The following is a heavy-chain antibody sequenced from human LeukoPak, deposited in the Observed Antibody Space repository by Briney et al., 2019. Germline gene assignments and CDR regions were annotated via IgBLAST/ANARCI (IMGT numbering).Heavy chain of an antibody. CDR2: MHHSGST. D-gene: IGHD4-23*01. Sequence: SETLSLTCAISGASISSTNWWIWVRQPPGKGLEWIGEMHHSGSTYYNPSLKSRVTISVDTSKNQFSLKLSSVTAADTAVYYCARARDYGGNLDYFDYWGQGTLVTVSS. J-gene: IGHJ4*02. CDR1: GASISSTNW. CDR3: ARARDYGGNLDYFDY. V-gene: IGHV4-4*02.